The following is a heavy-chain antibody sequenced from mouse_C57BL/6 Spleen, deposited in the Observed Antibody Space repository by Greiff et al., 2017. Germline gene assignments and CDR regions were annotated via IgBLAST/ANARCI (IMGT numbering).Heavy chain of an antibody. Sequence: VQLQQPGAELVKPGASVKLSCKASGYTFTSYWMHWVKQRPGKGLEWIGLIYPGSGSTNYNEKFKSKATLTVDKSSSTAYMQLSSLTSEDSAVYYCAISVYDYDWFAYWGQGTLVTVSA. D-gene: IGHD2-4*01. V-gene: IGHV1-64*01. CDR3: AISVYDYDWFAY. J-gene: IGHJ3*01. CDR1: GYTFTSYW. CDR2: IYPGSGST.